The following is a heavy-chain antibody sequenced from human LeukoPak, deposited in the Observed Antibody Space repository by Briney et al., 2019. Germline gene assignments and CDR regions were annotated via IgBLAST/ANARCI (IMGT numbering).Heavy chain of an antibody. CDR3: ARDQGGGYSYSWQSFDY. CDR2: ISSSSSTI. V-gene: IGHV3-11*04. Sequence: GGSLRLSCAASGFTFSDYYMNWVRRAPGKGLEWVSYISSSSSTIYYADSVKGRFTISRDNAKNSLSLQMNRLRAEDTAVYYCARDQGGGYSYSWQSFDYWGQGTLVTVSS. J-gene: IGHJ4*02. CDR1: GFTFSDYY. D-gene: IGHD5-18*01.